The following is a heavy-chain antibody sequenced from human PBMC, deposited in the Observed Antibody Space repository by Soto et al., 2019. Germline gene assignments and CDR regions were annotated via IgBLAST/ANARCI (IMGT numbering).Heavy chain of an antibody. CDR3: ARAAKKKTYYYDSSGLGHLDY. Sequence: PSQTLSLTCDISGDSVSSNSAAWNWIRQSPSRGLEWLGRTYYRSKWYNDYAVSVKSRITINPDTSKNQFSLQLNSVTPEDTAVYYCARAAKKKTYYYDSSGLGHLDYWGQGTLVTVSS. CDR1: GDSVSSNSAA. D-gene: IGHD3-22*01. J-gene: IGHJ4*02. V-gene: IGHV6-1*01. CDR2: TYYRSKWYN.